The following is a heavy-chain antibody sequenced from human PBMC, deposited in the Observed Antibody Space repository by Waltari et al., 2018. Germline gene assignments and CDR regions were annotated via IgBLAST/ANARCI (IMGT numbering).Heavy chain of an antibody. CDR3: AKSVGGYGMDV. CDR1: GFTSSAFG. CDR2: IRYDGSTK. J-gene: IGHJ6*02. V-gene: IGHV3-30*02. Sequence: QVQLVESGGGVVQPGGPLGLSCPASGFTSSAFGSPRFRQAPGKGLEWVAFIRYDGSTKYYADSVKGRFTISRDNSKNTLYLEMNSLRAEDTAVYYCAKSVGGYGMDVWGQGTTVTVSS. D-gene: IGHD2-15*01.